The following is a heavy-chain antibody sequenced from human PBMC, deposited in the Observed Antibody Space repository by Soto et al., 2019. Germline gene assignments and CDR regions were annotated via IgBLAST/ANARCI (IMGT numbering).Heavy chain of an antibody. CDR2: IKSKTDGGTT. J-gene: IGHJ4*02. D-gene: IGHD6-19*01. CDR1: GFTFSNAW. CDR3: TAPGSSGWWTDDY. Sequence: GGSLRLSCAASGFTFSNAWMNWVRQAPGKGLEWVGRIKSKTDGGTTDYAAPVKGRFTISRDDSKNTLYLQMNSLKNADTAVYYCTAPGSSGWWTDDYWGQGTLVTVSS. V-gene: IGHV3-15*07.